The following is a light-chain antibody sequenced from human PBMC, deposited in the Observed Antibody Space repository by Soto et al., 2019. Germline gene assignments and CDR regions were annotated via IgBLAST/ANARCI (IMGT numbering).Light chain of an antibody. Sequence: DIQMTQSPSILSASVGDRVTITCRASQSISTWLAWFQQKPGKAPNLLIYKASTLESGVPSRFSGSGSGTDFTLTISSLQPDDFATYYCQQYDSHSWTFGQGTKVEIK. V-gene: IGKV1-5*03. CDR3: QQYDSHSWT. CDR1: QSISTW. J-gene: IGKJ1*01. CDR2: KAS.